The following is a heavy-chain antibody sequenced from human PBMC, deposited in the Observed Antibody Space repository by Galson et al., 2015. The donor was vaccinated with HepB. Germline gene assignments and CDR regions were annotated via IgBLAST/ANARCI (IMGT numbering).Heavy chain of an antibody. J-gene: IGHJ4*02. D-gene: IGHD1-26*01. CDR3: AKFVSSGSYSPFDY. Sequence: SLRLSCAASGFTFTSYAMSWVRQAPGKGLEWVSAIGGSGGNTYYADSVKGRFTISRDNSKNTLYLQMNSLRAEDTAVYYCAKFVSSGSYSPFDYWGQGTLVTVSS. CDR2: IGGSGGNT. CDR1: GFTFTSYA. V-gene: IGHV3-23*01.